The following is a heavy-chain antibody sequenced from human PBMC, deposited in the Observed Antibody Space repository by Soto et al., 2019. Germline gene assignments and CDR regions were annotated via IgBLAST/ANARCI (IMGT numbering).Heavy chain of an antibody. V-gene: IGHV3-11*05. CDR2: ISTTSTHT. D-gene: IGHD5-18*01. J-gene: IGHJ4*02. Sequence: GGSLRLSCAASGFTFSDFYMTWIRQAPGKGLEWISYISTTSTHTNYADSVKGRFTVSRDNANNSLYLEMNNLRGDDTAVYFCARDRDTYGHGFFDYWGRGALVTVSS. CDR3: ARDRDTYGHGFFDY. CDR1: GFTFSDFY.